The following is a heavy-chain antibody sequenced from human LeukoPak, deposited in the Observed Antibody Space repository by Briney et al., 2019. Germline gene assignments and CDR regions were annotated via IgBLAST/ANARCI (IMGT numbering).Heavy chain of an antibody. V-gene: IGHV4-31*03. D-gene: IGHD3-3*01. CDR1: GGSISSGGYY. Sequence: SETLSLTCTVSGGSISSGGYYWSWIRQHPGKGLEWIGYIYYSGSTYYNPSLKSRATISVDTSKNQFSLKLSSVTAADTAVYYCARTKYYDFWSGYAFDIWGQGTMVTVSS. CDR2: IYYSGST. J-gene: IGHJ3*02. CDR3: ARTKYYDFWSGYAFDI.